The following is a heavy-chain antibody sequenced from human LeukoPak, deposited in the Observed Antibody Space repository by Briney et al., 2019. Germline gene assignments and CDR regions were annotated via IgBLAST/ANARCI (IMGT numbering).Heavy chain of an antibody. D-gene: IGHD4-11*01. CDR2: IYPGDSDT. J-gene: IGHJ6*03. Sequence: GESLKISCQGSGSTFTSYWIGGARQLPGKGREWMGIIYPGDSDTRYSPSFQGQVTISADKSISTAYLQWSSLKASDTATYYCARLTTVTHGDYYYYLDVWGKGTTVTVSS. CDR1: GSTFTSYW. CDR3: ARLTTVTHGDYYYYLDV. V-gene: IGHV5-51*01.